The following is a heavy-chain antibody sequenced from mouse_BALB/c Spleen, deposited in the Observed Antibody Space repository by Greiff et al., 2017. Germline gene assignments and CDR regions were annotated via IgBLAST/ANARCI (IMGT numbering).Heavy chain of an antibody. V-gene: IGHV5-9-4*01. CDR2: ISSGGSYT. D-gene: IGHD2-1*01. CDR1: GFTFSSYA. J-gene: IGHJ4*01. Sequence: EVKLMESGGGLVKPGGSLKLSCAASGFTFSSYAMSWVRQSPEKRLEWVAEISSGGSYTYYPDTVTGRFTISRDNAKNTLYLEMSSLRSEDTAMYYCARDDVDYGNYVGYAMDYWGQGTSVTVSS. CDR3: ARDDVDYGNYVGYAMDY.